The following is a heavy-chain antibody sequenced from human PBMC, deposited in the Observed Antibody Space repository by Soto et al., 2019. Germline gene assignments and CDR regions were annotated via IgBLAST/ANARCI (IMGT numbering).Heavy chain of an antibody. J-gene: IGHJ4*02. CDR1: GGSISSSSW. CDR3: ARLFCGGDCHTSQTFDY. CDR2: IYHSGST. V-gene: IGHV4-4*02. D-gene: IGHD2-21*01. Sequence: TLSLTCAVSGGSISSSSWWSWVRQPPGKGLEWIGEIYHSGSTNYNPSLKSRVTISVDKSKNQFSLKLSSVTAADTAVYYWARLFCGGDCHTSQTFDYWGRGALLPVSA.